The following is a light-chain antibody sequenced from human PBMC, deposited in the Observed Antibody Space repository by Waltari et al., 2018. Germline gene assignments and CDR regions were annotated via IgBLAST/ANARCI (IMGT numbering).Light chain of an antibody. J-gene: IGKJ2*01. Sequence: DIQMTQSPSFLSASVGDRVTITCRASQDIKTYLNWYQQKPGKAPKVLIYDASNLETGVSSRFSGSGDGTDFSFTISSLQPEDIATYYCQQYEDVYTFGQGTKLEIK. CDR1: QDIKTY. CDR2: DAS. CDR3: QQYEDVYT. V-gene: IGKV1-33*01.